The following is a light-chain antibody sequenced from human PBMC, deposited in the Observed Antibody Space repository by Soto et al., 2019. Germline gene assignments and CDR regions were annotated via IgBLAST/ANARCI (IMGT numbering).Light chain of an antibody. CDR1: RSDVGGYNY. CDR2: DVS. CDR3: SSYTSSSTPYV. Sequence: QSVLTQPASVSGPPGQSITISCTGTRSDVGGYNYVSWYQQHPGKAPKLMIYDVSNRPSGVSNRFSGSKSGNTASLTISGLQAEDEADYYCSSYTSSSTPYVFGTGTKVTVL. J-gene: IGLJ1*01. V-gene: IGLV2-14*01.